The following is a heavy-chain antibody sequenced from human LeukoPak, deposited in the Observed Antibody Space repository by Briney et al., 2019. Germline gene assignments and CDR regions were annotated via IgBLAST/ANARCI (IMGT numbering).Heavy chain of an antibody. D-gene: IGHD2-15*01. CDR3: ASLYCSRGSCAFDV. Sequence: GGSLRLSCAASGFTVSANYMSWVRQSPGKGLEWVSIIYSGGSTDYADSVKGRFTISKDNSKNTVFLQMNSLRAEDTAMYYCASLYCSRGSCAFDVWGQGTLVTVSP. V-gene: IGHV3-66*01. CDR1: GFTVSANY. CDR2: IYSGGST. J-gene: IGHJ5*02.